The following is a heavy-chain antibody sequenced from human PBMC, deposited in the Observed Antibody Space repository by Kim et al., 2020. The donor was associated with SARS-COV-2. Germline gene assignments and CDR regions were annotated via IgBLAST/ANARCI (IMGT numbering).Heavy chain of an antibody. D-gene: IGHD6-19*01. Sequence: GGSLRLSCAASGFTFSSYAMHWVRQAPGKGLEWVAVISYDGSNKYYADSVKGRFTISRDNSKNTLYLQMNSLRAEDTAVYYCARRQSSSGWDHDAFDIWG. CDR3: ARRQSSSGWDHDAFDI. V-gene: IGHV3-30*04. CDR1: GFTFSSYA. J-gene: IGHJ3*02. CDR2: ISYDGSNK.